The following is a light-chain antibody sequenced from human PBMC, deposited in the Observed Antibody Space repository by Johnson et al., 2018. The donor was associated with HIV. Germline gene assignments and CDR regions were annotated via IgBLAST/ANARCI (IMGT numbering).Light chain of an antibody. CDR2: DNN. CDR1: SSNIGNNY. CDR3: GTWDSSLGAGLYV. J-gene: IGLJ1*01. V-gene: IGLV1-51*01. Sequence: QSVLTQPPSMSAAPGQRVTISCSGSSSNIGNNYVSWYQQVPGAAPKLLIYDNNKRPSGIPDRFSGSKSGTSATLGITGLQTGDEADYYCGTWDSSLGAGLYVFGTGTKVTVL.